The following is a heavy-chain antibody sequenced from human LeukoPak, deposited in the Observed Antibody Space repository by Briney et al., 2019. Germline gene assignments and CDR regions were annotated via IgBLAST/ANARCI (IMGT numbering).Heavy chain of an antibody. CDR3: AKDFFFSEDY. CDR2: ISYDGSNK. D-gene: IGHD2/OR15-2a*01. Sequence: GGSLRLSCAASGFTFSSYAMHWVRQAPGKGLEWVAVISYDGSNKYYADSVKGRFTISRDNSKNTLYLQMNSLRAEDTAVYYCAKDFFFSEDYWGQGTLVTVSS. J-gene: IGHJ4*02. CDR1: GFTFSSYA. V-gene: IGHV3-30-3*01.